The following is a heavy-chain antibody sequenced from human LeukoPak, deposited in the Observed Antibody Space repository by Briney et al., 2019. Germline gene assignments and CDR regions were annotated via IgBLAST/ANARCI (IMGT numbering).Heavy chain of an antibody. CDR2: IYPNSGAT. V-gene: IGHV1-2*02. J-gene: IGHJ4*02. CDR3: ARDHYDSSGYDY. D-gene: IGHD3-22*01. Sequence: ASVKVSCKASGGTFSSYAISWVRQAPGQGLECMGWIYPNSGATGYAQNFQGRVTMTRDTSVSTIYMELSRLRSDDTAVYYCARDHYDSSGYDYWGQGTLVTVSS. CDR1: GGTFSSYA.